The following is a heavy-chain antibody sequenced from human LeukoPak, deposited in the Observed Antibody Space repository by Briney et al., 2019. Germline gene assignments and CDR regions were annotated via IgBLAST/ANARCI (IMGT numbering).Heavy chain of an antibody. J-gene: IGHJ4*02. D-gene: IGHD6-19*01. CDR1: GFSFSAYP. CDR3: AKAYPFVAVPAYFDY. V-gene: IGHV3-9*01. Sequence: GGSLRLSCAASGFSFSAYPMGWVRQAPGKGLEWVSGVSWNSDTIGYADSVKGRFTISRDNAKNPLFLQMDSLRAEDTALYYCAKAYPFVAVPAYFDYWGQGTLVTVSS. CDR2: VSWNSDTI.